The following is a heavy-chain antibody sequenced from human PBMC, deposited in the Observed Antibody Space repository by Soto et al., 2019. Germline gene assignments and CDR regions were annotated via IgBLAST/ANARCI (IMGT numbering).Heavy chain of an antibody. CDR3: ARVMAAMQNWLDP. V-gene: IGHV4-30-4*01. D-gene: IGHD2-2*01. Sequence: SETLSLTCSVSGDSISSIDYFWSWIRQPPGKGLEWIGFIYHTGTTYYNPSLRSRVTISIDTSKSQFSMKLNSVTAADTAVYYCARVMAAMQNWLDPWGQGTLVTVSS. CDR2: IYHTGTT. CDR1: GDSISSIDYF. J-gene: IGHJ5*02.